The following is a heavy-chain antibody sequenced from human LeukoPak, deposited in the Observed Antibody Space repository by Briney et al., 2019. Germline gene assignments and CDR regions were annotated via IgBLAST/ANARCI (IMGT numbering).Heavy chain of an antibody. CDR1: GFTFSSYS. CDR3: ARAPYYYYYMDV. CDR2: ISTSSSYI. V-gene: IGHV3-21*04. J-gene: IGHJ6*03. Sequence: GGSLRLSCAAYGFTFSSYSMNWVRQAPGKGLEWVSFISTSSSYIYYADSVKGRFTISRDNAKNSLYLQMNSLRAEDTAVYYCARAPYYYYYMDVWGKGTTVTISS.